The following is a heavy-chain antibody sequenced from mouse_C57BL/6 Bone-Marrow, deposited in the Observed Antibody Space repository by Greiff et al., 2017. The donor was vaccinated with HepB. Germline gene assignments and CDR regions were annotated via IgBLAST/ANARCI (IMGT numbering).Heavy chain of an antibody. CDR1: GYTFTDYY. J-gene: IGHJ1*03. D-gene: IGHD3-3*01. Sequence: EVQLQQSGPELVKPGASVKISCKASGYTFTDYYMNWVKQSHGKSLEWIGDINPNNGGTSYNQKFKGKATLTVDKSSSTAYMELRSLTSEDSAVYYCASRSEGGYFDVWGTGTTVTVSS. V-gene: IGHV1-26*01. CDR2: INPNNGGT. CDR3: ASRSEGGYFDV.